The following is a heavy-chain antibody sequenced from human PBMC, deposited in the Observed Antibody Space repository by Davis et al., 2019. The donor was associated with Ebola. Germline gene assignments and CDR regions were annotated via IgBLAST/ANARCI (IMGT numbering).Heavy chain of an antibody. V-gene: IGHV3-23*01. CDR1: GFTFSSYA. J-gene: IGHJ5*01. Sequence: PGGSLRLSCAASGFTFSSYAMSWVRQAPGKGLEWVSAISGSGGSTYYADSVKGRFTISRDNSKNTLFLQMNSLRADDTAVYYCSKYYASGSYYHCDSWGHGTLVTVSS. CDR2: ISGSGGST. CDR3: SKYYASGSYYHCDS. D-gene: IGHD3-10*01.